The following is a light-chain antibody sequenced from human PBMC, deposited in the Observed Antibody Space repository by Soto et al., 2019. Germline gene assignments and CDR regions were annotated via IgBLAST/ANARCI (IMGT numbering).Light chain of an antibody. Sequence: EIVMTQSPATLSVSPGERATLSCRFSQSVSSNLAWYQQKPGQAPRLLIYGASTRATGIPARFSGSGSGTEFTLTISSLQSEDFAVYYCQQYNNWPPVWTFGQGTKV. CDR1: QSVSSN. CDR2: GAS. J-gene: IGKJ1*01. CDR3: QQYNNWPPVWT. V-gene: IGKV3-15*01.